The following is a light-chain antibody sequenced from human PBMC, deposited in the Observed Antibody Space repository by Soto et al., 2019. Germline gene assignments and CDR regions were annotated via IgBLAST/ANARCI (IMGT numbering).Light chain of an antibody. CDR3: QQYGSSPPWT. CDR2: GAS. Sequence: EIELTQSPGTLSLSPGDRATLSCRASQSVSSSYLAWYQQTPGQAPRLLIYGASSRATGIPDRFSGSGSGTDFTLTISRLEPEDFAVYYCQQYGSSPPWTLGQGTKVEIK. CDR1: QSVSSSY. V-gene: IGKV3-20*01. J-gene: IGKJ1*01.